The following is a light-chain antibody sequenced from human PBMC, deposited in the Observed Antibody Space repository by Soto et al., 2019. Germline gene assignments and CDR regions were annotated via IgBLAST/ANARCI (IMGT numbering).Light chain of an antibody. V-gene: IGKV3-20*01. CDR1: QIISSTY. Sequence: DIVLTQSPGTLSLSPGERATLSCRASQIISSTYLGWYQQKPGQAPRLLIYGASSRATGIPDRFSGSGSGTHFTLTISRLEPEDFAVYYCQHYGTSLYTFGQGNKLEIK. CDR2: GAS. J-gene: IGKJ2*01. CDR3: QHYGTSLYT.